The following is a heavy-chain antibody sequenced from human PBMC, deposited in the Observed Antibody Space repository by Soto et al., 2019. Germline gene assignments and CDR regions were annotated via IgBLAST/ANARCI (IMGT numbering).Heavy chain of an antibody. V-gene: IGHV3-11*01. Sequence: QVQLVESGGGLVKPGGSLTLSCVGSGFTLSDYYMSWIRQAPGKGLERVAYIGHTGSPIFYADSVKGRFTISRDNAKNSLYLQMNSLRAEDTALYYCARGSWYYCFDWWGQGTLVTVSS. CDR3: ARGSWYYCFDW. J-gene: IGHJ4*02. CDR2: IGHTGSPI. D-gene: IGHD6-13*01. CDR1: GFTLSDYY.